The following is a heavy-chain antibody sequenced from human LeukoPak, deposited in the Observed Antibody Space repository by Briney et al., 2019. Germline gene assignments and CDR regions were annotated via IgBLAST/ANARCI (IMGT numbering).Heavy chain of an antibody. V-gene: IGHV3-48*02. CDR2: ISGSSSTI. J-gene: IGHJ4*02. D-gene: IGHD4-17*01. CDR1: GFTFSRYS. Sequence: GGSLRLSCAASGFTFSRYSLNWSRKAPGKGLGWVSYISGSSSTIYYADSVKGRFTISRDNAKNSLYLQMNSLRDEDTAVYYCARDTYGDYSFDYWGQGTLVTVSS. CDR3: ARDTYGDYSFDY.